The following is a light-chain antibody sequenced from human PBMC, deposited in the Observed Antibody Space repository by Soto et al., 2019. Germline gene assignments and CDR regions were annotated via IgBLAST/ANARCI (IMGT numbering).Light chain of an antibody. Sequence: QSALTQPPSASGSPGQSVTISCTGTSSDVGGYNYVSWYQQYPGKATKIMIYEVSKRPSGVPERFSGSKSGNSASLTVSGLQAEDEADYYCGSYADSNNYVFGTGTKVTVL. V-gene: IGLV2-8*01. CDR2: EVS. J-gene: IGLJ1*01. CDR1: SSDVGGYNY. CDR3: GSYADSNNYV.